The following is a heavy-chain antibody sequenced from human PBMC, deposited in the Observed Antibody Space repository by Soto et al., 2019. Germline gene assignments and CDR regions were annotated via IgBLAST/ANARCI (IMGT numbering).Heavy chain of an antibody. Sequence: QLQLQESGSGLVKPSQTLSLTCAVSGGSISSGGYSWSWIRQPPGKGLEWIGYIYHSGNTYYNPSLKGRVTISIDRSKNRFSLKLGSVPAAGPAVYYCAGVSLGGGGYYYGMDVWGQGTTVTVSS. CDR3: AGVSLGGGGYYYGMDV. CDR2: IYHSGNT. V-gene: IGHV4-30-2*01. J-gene: IGHJ6*02. D-gene: IGHD3-16*01. CDR1: GGSISSGGYS.